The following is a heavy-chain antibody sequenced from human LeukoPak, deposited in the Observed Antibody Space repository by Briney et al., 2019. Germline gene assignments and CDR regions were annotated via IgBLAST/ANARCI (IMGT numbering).Heavy chain of an antibody. CDR3: ARDSPQIALANYYYYYVDV. V-gene: IGHV4-59*01. J-gene: IGHJ6*03. CDR2: IYYSGST. CDR1: GGSISSYY. Sequence: PSGTLSLTCTVSGGSISSYYWSWIRQPPGKGLEWIGYIYYSGSTNYNPSLKSRVTISVDTSKNQFSLKLSSVTAAHTAVYYCARDSPQIALANYYYYYVDVLGKGTTVTVSS. D-gene: IGHD2-15*01.